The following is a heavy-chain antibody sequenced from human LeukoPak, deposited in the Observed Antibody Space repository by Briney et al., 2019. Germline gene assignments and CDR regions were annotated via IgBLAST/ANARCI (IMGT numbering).Heavy chain of an antibody. CDR3: ARGSGSGVFDY. V-gene: IGHV3-53*01. J-gene: IGHJ4*02. Sequence: GGSLRLACAASGFTVSSNYMTWVRQAPGKGLEWVSIIYRGGSTYYSDSVKGRFTISRDDSRNTLFLQMNSLRAEDTALYYCARGSGSGVFDYWGQGTLVTVSS. D-gene: IGHD2-15*01. CDR2: IYRGGST. CDR1: GFTVSSNY.